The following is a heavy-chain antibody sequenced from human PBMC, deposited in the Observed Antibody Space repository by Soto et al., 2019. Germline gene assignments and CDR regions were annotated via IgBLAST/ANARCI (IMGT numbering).Heavy chain of an antibody. Sequence: QVQLVQSGAEVKTPGSSVKVSCKASGGTFSSYAISWVRQAPGQGLEWMGGIIPIFGTANYAQKFQGRVTITADKSTSTAYMELSRLRSEDTAVYYCAVDTAMVYYFDYWGQGTLVTVSS. CDR1: GGTFSSYA. V-gene: IGHV1-69*06. D-gene: IGHD5-18*01. CDR3: AVDTAMVYYFDY. J-gene: IGHJ4*02. CDR2: IIPIFGTA.